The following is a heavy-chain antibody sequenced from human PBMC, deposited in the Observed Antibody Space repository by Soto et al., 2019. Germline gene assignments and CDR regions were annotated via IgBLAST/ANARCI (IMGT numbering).Heavy chain of an antibody. CDR1: GGTFSSYA. V-gene: IGHV1-69*13. CDR2: IIPIFGTA. CDR3: ARGMVKASYYYYGMDV. D-gene: IGHD5-18*01. J-gene: IGHJ6*02. Sequence: ASVKVSCKASGGTFSSYAISWVRQAPGQGLEWMGGIIPIFGTANYAQKFQGRVTITADESTSTAYMELSSLRSEDTAVYYCARGMVKASYYYYGMDVWGQGTTVTVSS.